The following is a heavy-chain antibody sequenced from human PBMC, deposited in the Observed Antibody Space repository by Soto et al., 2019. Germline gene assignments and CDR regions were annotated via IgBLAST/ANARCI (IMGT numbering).Heavy chain of an antibody. CDR3: ARDPSYGDGHMSYFDY. J-gene: IGHJ4*02. D-gene: IGHD5-18*01. CDR1: GFTLTSFA. CDR2: ISSSSSVI. V-gene: IGHV3-48*02. Sequence: EVQLVGSGGGLVQPGGSLRLSCAASGFTLTSFAMNWVRQAPGKGPEWVSHISSSSSVIDYADSVKGRFTVSRDNAKNSVYLQMNSLRDEDTAVYYCARDPSYGDGHMSYFDYWGKGTLVTVSS.